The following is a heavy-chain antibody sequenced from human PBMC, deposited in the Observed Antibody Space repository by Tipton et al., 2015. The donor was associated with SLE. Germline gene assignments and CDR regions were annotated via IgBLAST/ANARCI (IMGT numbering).Heavy chain of an antibody. CDR3: ARQGRDDAFDI. V-gene: IGHV4-34*01. CDR2: INHSGST. D-gene: IGHD5-24*01. J-gene: IGHJ3*02. CDR1: GGSFSGYY. Sequence: TLSLTCAVYGGSFSGYYWNWIRQPPGKGLEWIGEINHSGSTNYNPSLKSRVTISVDMSKSQFSLNLRSVTAADTAVYYCARQGRDDAFDIWGQGTMVTVSS.